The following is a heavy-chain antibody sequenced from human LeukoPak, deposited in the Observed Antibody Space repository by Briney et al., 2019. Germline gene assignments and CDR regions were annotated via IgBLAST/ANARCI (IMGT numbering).Heavy chain of an antibody. CDR1: GFTFSSYG. J-gene: IGHJ4*02. V-gene: IGHV3-30*03. CDR2: ISYDGSNK. D-gene: IGHD4-17*01. Sequence: PGRSLRLSCAASGFTFSSYGMHWVRQAPGKGLEWVAVISYDGSNKYYADSVKGRFTISRDNSKNTLYLQMNNLRAEDTAVYYCAIGDSYGDYSPVQPAPDYWGQGTLVTVSS. CDR3: AIGDSYGDYSPVQPAPDY.